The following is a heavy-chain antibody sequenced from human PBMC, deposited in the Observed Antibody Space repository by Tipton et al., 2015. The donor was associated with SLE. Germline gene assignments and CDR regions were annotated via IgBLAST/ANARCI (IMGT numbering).Heavy chain of an antibody. Sequence: FLRLSCAASGFTFSNAWMSWVRQAPGKGLEWVGRIKSKTDGGTTDYAAPVKGRFTISRDDSKNTLYLQMNSLKTEDTVVYYCTTESDSSGSLDYWGQGTLVTVSS. D-gene: IGHD3-22*01. CDR2: IKSKTDGGTT. CDR1: GFTFSNAW. CDR3: TTESDSSGSLDY. V-gene: IGHV3-15*01. J-gene: IGHJ4*02.